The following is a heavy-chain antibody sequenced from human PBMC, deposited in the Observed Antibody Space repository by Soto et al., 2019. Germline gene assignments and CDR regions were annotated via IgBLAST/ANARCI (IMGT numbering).Heavy chain of an antibody. CDR1: D. CDR2: IYYSGST. V-gene: IGHV4-39*01. Sequence: DGGWQRQPPGKGLEWIGSIYYSGSTNYNPSLKSRVTISLDTSRNQFSLKLSSVTAADTAVYYCATRKGAKTSFYYGLDVRRQGTTVTVSS. D-gene: IGHD2-15*01. CDR3: ATRKGAKTSFYYGLDV. J-gene: IGHJ6*02.